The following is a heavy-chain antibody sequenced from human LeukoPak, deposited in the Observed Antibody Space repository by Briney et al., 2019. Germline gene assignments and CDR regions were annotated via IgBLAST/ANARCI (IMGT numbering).Heavy chain of an antibody. Sequence: GGSLRLSCAASGFTFSDYYMSWIRQAPGKGLEWVSSISSSSSSYIYYADSVKGRFTISRDNAKNSLYLQMNSLRAEDTAVYYCARDLKLELLRDAFDXXXQGTMVTVSS. CDR1: GFTFSDYY. J-gene: IGHJ3*02. V-gene: IGHV3-11*06. CDR3: ARDLKLELLRDAFDX. CDR2: ISSSSSSYI. D-gene: IGHD1-7*01.